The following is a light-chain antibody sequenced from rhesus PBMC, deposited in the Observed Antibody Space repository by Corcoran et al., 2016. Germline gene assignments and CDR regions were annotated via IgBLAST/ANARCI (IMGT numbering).Light chain of an antibody. Sequence: DIQMTQSPSSLSASVGDRVTITCRASQGISNWLAWYQQKPGRAPKLLIYRASNLETGVPSRFSGSGSGTDFTLTISSLQPEDIATYYCQQHDTSPFTFGPWTKLDIK. CDR2: RAS. CDR1: QGISNW. V-gene: IGKV1-69*01. CDR3: QQHDTSPFT. J-gene: IGKJ3*01.